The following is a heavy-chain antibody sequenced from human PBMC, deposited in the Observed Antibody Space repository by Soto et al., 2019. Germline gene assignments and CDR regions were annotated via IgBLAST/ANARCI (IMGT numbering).Heavy chain of an antibody. V-gene: IGHV3-30-3*01. CDR2: ISYDGSNK. CDR1: GFTFSSYA. CDR3: VKDDRILGRRYFDL. J-gene: IGHJ2*01. D-gene: IGHD2-15*01. Sequence: PGGSLRLSCAASGFTFSSYAMHWVRQAPGKGLEWVAVISYDGSNKYYADSVKGRFTISRDNSKNTLFLQMNSLRVEDTAVYYCVKDDRILGRRYFDLWGRGTLVTVSS.